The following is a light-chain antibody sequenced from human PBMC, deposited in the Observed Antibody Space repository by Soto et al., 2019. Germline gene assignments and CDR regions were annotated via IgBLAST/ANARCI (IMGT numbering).Light chain of an antibody. J-gene: IGLJ1*01. CDR3: SSYTTSNTRQIV. V-gene: IGLV2-14*01. Sequence: QSVLTRPASVSGSPGQSITISCTGTSSDVGGYNYVSWYQQHPGKAPKFIIYDVSNRPSGVSNRFSGSKSGNTASLTISGLQAEDEADYYRSSYTTSNTRQIVFGTGTKVTVL. CDR1: SSDVGGYNY. CDR2: DVS.